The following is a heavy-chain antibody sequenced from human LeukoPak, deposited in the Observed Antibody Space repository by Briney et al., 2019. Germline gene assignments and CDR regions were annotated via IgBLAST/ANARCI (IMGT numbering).Heavy chain of an antibody. CDR3: ASTFPYCSDDDCAL. CDR1: GFTFDDYA. D-gene: IGHD2-15*01. J-gene: IGHJ1*01. CDR2: ISWNSGSI. V-gene: IGHV3-9*01. Sequence: GGSLRLSCAASGFTFDDYAMHWVRQAPGKGLEWVSGISWNSGSIGYADSVKGRFTISRDNAKNSLYLQINNLRAEDTAVYYCASTFPYCSDDDCALGGQGTLVTVSS.